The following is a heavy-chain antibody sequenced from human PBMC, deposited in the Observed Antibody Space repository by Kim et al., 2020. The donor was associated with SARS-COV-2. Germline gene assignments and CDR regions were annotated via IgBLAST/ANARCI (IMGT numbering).Heavy chain of an antibody. Sequence: GGSLRLSCAASEFTFSNYGMHWVRQAPGKGLEWVALISYDGNNIHYADSLNGRFTISRDSSKTTRYLHMNSLRAEDTAVYYCAKVHRDYFTWKGPYFDN. D-gene: IGHD1-1*01. CDR2: ISYDGNNI. J-gene: IGHJ4*01. CDR1: EFTFSNYG. CDR3: AKVHRDYFTWKGPYFDN. V-gene: IGHV3-30*18.